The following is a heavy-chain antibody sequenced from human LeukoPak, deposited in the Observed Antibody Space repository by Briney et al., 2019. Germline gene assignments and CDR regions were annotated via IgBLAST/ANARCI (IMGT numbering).Heavy chain of an antibody. CDR3: AREILTGRDAFDI. J-gene: IGHJ3*02. Sequence: PSETLSLTCTVSGGSISSYYWSWIRQPPGKGLEWIGEINHSGSTNYNPSLKSRVTISVDTSKNQFSLKLSSVTAADTAVYYCAREILTGRDAFDIWGQGTMVTVSS. V-gene: IGHV4-34*01. CDR2: INHSGST. D-gene: IGHD3-9*01. CDR1: GGSISSYY.